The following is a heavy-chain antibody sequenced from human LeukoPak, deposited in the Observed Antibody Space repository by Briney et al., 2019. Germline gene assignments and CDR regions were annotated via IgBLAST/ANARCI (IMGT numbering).Heavy chain of an antibody. CDR3: AREGGDMDV. Sequence: ASVKVSCKASGNTFTGYYMHWVRQAPGQGLEWMGWINPDSGGTNYAEKFQGRVTMTRDTSISTAYMELSSLRSEDTAVYYCAREGGDMDVWGKGTTVTVSS. D-gene: IGHD2-15*01. V-gene: IGHV1-2*02. CDR2: INPDSGGT. CDR1: GNTFTGYY. J-gene: IGHJ6*03.